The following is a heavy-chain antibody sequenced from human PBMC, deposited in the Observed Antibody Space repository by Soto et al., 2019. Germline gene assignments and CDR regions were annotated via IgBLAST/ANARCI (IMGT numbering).Heavy chain of an antibody. CDR1: GASISSFN. V-gene: IGHV4-4*07. CDR2: LNIAGTI. Sequence: SETLSLTCSVSGASISSFNWNWVQQPAGKGPEWVGRLNIAGTINYNPSLKSRITMSMDTSKNQISLHLRSVTAADTAIYYCARDRGEYTSSWFWYFSHWGHGTLVTVSS. D-gene: IGHD6-13*01. J-gene: IGHJ2*01. CDR3: ARDRGEYTSSWFWYFSH.